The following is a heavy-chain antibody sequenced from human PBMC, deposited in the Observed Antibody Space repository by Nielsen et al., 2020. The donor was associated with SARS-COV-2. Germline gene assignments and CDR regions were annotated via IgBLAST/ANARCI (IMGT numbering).Heavy chain of an antibody. CDR1: GFTFSSYW. J-gene: IGHJ4*02. CDR2: INSDGSST. D-gene: IGHD6-13*01. Sequence: GGSLRLSCAASGFTFSSYWMHWVRQAPGKGLVWVSRINSDGSSTSYADSVKGRFTISRDNAKNSLFLQMNSLRAEDTAVYYCARDLQQQLVVLEYWGQGTLVTVSS. V-gene: IGHV3-74*01. CDR3: ARDLQQQLVVLEY.